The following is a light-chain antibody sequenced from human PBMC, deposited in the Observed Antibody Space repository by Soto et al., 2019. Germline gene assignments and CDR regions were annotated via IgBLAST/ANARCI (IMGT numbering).Light chain of an antibody. J-gene: IGKJ2*01. CDR3: QQSGSSVSYS. CDR2: GAS. CDR1: QTVSSNY. V-gene: IGKV3-20*01. Sequence: VLTQSPGTLSLSPGERATLSCSASQTVSSNYLAWYQQKPGQAPRLLIYGASSRATGIPDRFSGSGSGTDFTLNISRLEPEDFEVYYCQQSGSSVSYSCCQGTKLESK.